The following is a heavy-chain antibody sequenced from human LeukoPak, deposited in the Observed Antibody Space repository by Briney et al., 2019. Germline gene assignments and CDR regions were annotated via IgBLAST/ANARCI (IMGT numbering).Heavy chain of an antibody. CDR2: ISGSGGST. CDR3: AKVHYSSGCKY. CDR1: GFTFSSYA. J-gene: IGHJ4*02. Sequence: GGSLRLSCAASGFTFSSYALSWVRQAPGKGLEGVSAISGSGGSTYYADSVKGRFTISRGNSKNTLYLQMNSLRAEDTAVYYCAKVHYSSGCKYWGQGTLVTVSS. D-gene: IGHD6-19*01. V-gene: IGHV3-23*01.